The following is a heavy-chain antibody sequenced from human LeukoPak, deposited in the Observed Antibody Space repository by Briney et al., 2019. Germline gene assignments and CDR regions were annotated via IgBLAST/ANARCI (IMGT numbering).Heavy chain of an antibody. D-gene: IGHD1-26*01. CDR3: AKLVLGLLTGWFDP. CDR1: GLTFSSYA. V-gene: IGHV3-23*01. Sequence: GGSLRLSCAASGLTFSSYAMSWVRQAPGKGLEWVSAISGSGGSTYYADSVKGRFTISRDNSKNTLYLQMNSLRAEDTAVYYCAKLVLGLLTGWFDPWGQGTLVTVSS. J-gene: IGHJ5*02. CDR2: ISGSGGST.